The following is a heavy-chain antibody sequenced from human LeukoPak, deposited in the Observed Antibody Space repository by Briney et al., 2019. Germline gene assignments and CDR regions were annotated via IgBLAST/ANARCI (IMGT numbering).Heavy chain of an antibody. CDR3: ARAGPDSSGYYVPPDY. J-gene: IGHJ4*02. CDR2: IYHSGST. V-gene: IGHV4-30-2*01. CDR1: GGSISSGGYS. D-gene: IGHD3-22*01. Sequence: SETLSLTCAVSGGSISSGGYSWSWIRQPPGKGLEWIGYIYHSGSTYYNPSLKSRVTISVDRSRNQFSLKLSSVTAADTAVYYCARAGPDSSGYYVPPDYWGQGTLLTVSS.